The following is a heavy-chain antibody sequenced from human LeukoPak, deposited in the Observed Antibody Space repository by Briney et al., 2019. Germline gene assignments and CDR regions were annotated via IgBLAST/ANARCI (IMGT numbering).Heavy chain of an antibody. CDR1: GFAFSNYW. CDR2: IKQDGGET. Sequence: GESLRLPCAASGFAFSNYWMNWARQAPGKGLEWVANIKQDGGETNYVDSVKGRFTISRDNAKNSLYLQMNSLRAEDTALYYCGSTNSFSYWGRGTLVTVSS. J-gene: IGHJ4*02. CDR3: GSTNSFSY. V-gene: IGHV3-7*01. D-gene: IGHD2-15*01.